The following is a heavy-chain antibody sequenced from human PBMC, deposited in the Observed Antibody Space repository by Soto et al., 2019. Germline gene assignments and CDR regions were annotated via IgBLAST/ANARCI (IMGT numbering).Heavy chain of an antibody. J-gene: IGHJ4*02. CDR2: INHSGST. CDR1: GGSFSGYY. Sequence: SETLSLTCAVYGGSFSGYYWSWIRQPPGKGLEWIGEINHSGSTNYNPSLKSRVTISVDTSKNQFSLKLSSVTAADTAVYYCARGRYVVDYWGQGTLVTVSS. V-gene: IGHV4-34*01. CDR3: ARGRYVVDY. D-gene: IGHD3-16*01.